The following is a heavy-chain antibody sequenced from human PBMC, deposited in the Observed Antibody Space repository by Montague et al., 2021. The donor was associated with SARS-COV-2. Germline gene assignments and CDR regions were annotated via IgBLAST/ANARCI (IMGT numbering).Heavy chain of an antibody. CDR2: IYYSGST. J-gene: IGHJ6*02. V-gene: IGHV4-39*01. Sequence: SETLSLTCTVSGGSISSSSYYWGWIRQPPGKGLEWIGSIYYSGSTYYNPSLKSRVTISVDTSKNQFSLKLSSVTAADTAVYYCARLVETQYYYYGMDVWGQGTTVTVSS. CDR3: ARLVETQYYYYGMDV. D-gene: IGHD4-23*01. CDR1: GGSISSSSYY.